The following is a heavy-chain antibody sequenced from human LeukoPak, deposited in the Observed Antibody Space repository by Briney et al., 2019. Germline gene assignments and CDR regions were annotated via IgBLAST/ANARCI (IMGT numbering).Heavy chain of an antibody. CDR3: AREKAAAGFDY. J-gene: IGHJ4*02. Sequence: GGSLRLSCATSGFIFSTYNMNWVRQAPGKGPEWVSSTSSSTSNTYYADSVKGRFTISRDNAKNSLYLQMNSLRAEDTAVYYCAREKAAAGFDYWGQGTLVTVSS. D-gene: IGHD6-13*01. CDR1: GFIFSTYN. V-gene: IGHV3-21*01. CDR2: TSSSTSNT.